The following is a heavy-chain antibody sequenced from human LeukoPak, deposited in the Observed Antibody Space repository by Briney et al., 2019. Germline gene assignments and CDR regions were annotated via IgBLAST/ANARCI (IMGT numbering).Heavy chain of an antibody. CDR3: TRDPTGTPLRRVDY. D-gene: IGHD3-16*01. CDR1: GFTFGDYA. CDR2: IRSKAYGGTT. V-gene: IGHV3-49*03. J-gene: IGHJ4*02. Sequence: GGSLRLSCTASGFTFGDYAMSWFRQAPGKGLEWVGFIRSKAYGGTTEYAASVKGRFTISRDDSKSIAYLQMNSLKTEDTAVYYCTRDPTGTPLRRVDYWGQGTLVTVSS.